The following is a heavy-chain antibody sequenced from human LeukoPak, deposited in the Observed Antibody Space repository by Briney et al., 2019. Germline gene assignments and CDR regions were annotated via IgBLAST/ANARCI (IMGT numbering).Heavy chain of an antibody. J-gene: IGHJ4*02. D-gene: IGHD1-14*01. Sequence: PGGSLRLSCAASGFTFSSYAMHWVRQAPGKGLEYVSAISSNGGSTYYANSVKGRFTISRDNSKNTLYLQMNSLRAEDTAVYYCARDGSTRTYDYWGQGTLVTVSS. V-gene: IGHV3-64*01. CDR2: ISSNGGST. CDR1: GFTFSSYA. CDR3: ARDGSTRTYDY.